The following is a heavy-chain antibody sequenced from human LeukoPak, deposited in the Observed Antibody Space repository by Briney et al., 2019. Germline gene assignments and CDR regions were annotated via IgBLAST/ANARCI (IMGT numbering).Heavy chain of an antibody. CDR2: ILPNSGGT. J-gene: IGHJ4*02. CDR1: GYTFTGYY. V-gene: IGHV1-2*02. CDR3: ARGLGSSDYYYLDY. D-gene: IGHD3-22*01. Sequence: GASVKVSCKASGYTFTGYYMHWVRQAPGQGLESMGWILPNSGGTYYPQNFQGRVTMTRDTSISTAYMELSSLRSDDTAVYYCARGLGSSDYYYLDYWGQGTLVTVSS.